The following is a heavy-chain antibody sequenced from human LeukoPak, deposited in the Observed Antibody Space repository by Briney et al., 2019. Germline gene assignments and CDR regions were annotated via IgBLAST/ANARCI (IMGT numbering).Heavy chain of an antibody. CDR1: GYTFTSYG. Sequence: ASVKVSCKASGYTFTSYGISWVRQAPGQGLEWMGWISAYNGNTNYAQKFQGRVTMTRDTSISTAYMELSRLRSDDTAVYYCARDPDMATVTTRDYWGQGTLVTVSS. CDR3: ARDPDMATVTTRDY. V-gene: IGHV1-18*01. J-gene: IGHJ4*02. D-gene: IGHD4-11*01. CDR2: ISAYNGNT.